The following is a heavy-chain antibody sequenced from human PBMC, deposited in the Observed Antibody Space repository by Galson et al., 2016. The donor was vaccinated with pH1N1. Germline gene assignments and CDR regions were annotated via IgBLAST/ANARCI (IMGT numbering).Heavy chain of an antibody. D-gene: IGHD1-26*01. CDR1: GYTFTSYG. J-gene: IGHJ6*02. CDR3: ARDGEPMRGSYFNYYYYDMDV. Sequence: SVKVSCKASGYTFTSYGISWVRQAPGQGLEWMGWISVYNGNTNYAQKLQGRVTMTTDTSTSTAYMELRSLRSDDTAVYYCARDGEPMRGSYFNYYYYDMDVWGQGTTVTVSS. CDR2: ISVYNGNT. V-gene: IGHV1-18*04.